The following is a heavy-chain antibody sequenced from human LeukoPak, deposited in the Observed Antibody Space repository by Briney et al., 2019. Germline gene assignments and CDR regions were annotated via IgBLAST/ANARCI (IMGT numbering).Heavy chain of an antibody. D-gene: IGHD6-6*01. Sequence: GGSLKLSCAASGFTFSGSAMHWLRQASRKGLEWVGRIRSKTNSYATAYAASVKGSFTISRDDSKNTAYLQMNSLKTEDTAVYYCTRLGARQGYWGQGTLVTVSS. CDR1: GFTFSGSA. CDR2: IRSKTNSYAT. V-gene: IGHV3-73*01. CDR3: TRLGARQGY. J-gene: IGHJ4*02.